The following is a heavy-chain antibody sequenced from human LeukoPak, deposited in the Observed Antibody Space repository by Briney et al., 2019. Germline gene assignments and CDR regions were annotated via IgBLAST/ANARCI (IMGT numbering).Heavy chain of an antibody. V-gene: IGHV3-21*01. CDR2: ISSTSSSYR. Sequence: GGSLRLSCAASGFTFITYNMNWVRQAPGKGLEWVSSISSTSSSYRYYADSVKGRFTISRDNAKNSLYLQMNSLRAEDTAVYYCARTYYDILTGYNPYFDYWGQGILVTVSS. D-gene: IGHD3-9*01. J-gene: IGHJ4*02. CDR1: GFTFITYN. CDR3: ARTYYDILTGYNPYFDY.